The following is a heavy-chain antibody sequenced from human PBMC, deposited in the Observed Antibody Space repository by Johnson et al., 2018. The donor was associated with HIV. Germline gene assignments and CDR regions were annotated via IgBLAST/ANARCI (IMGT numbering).Heavy chain of an antibody. CDR2: IYNGGST. CDR1: GFTFDDYG. J-gene: IGHJ3*02. D-gene: IGHD2-15*01. V-gene: IGHV3-66*04. Sequence: VQLVESGGGVVRPGGSLRLSCAVSGFTFDDYGMNWVRQAPGKGLEWVSVIYNGGSTYYADSVKGRFTISRDNSKNTLYLQMNSLRAEDPAVYYCARLPVLVVVAGRPHGFDIWGQGTMVTVSS. CDR3: ARLPVLVVVAGRPHGFDI.